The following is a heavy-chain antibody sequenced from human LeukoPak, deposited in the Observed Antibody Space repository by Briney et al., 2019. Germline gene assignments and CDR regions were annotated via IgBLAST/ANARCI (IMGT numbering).Heavy chain of an antibody. V-gene: IGHV3-21*01. CDR2: ISSSSSYI. Sequence: PGGSLRLSCAASGFTFSSYSMNWVRQAPGKGLEWVSSISSSSSYIYYADSVKGRLTISRDNAKNSLYLQMNSLRAEDTAVYYCAKELLLGYNWNDVFDYWGQGTLVTVSS. CDR3: AKELLLGYNWNDVFDY. D-gene: IGHD1-20*01. CDR1: GFTFSSYS. J-gene: IGHJ4*02.